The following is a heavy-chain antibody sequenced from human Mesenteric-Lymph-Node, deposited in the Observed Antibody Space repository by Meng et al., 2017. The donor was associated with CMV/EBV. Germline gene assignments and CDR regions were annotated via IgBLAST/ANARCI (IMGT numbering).Heavy chain of an antibody. CDR2: INPNSGGT. J-gene: IGHJ5*02. D-gene: IGHD3-10*01. CDR1: YPFTTSP. Sequence: YPFTTSPLNWGRQAPGQGLEWMGRINPNSGGTNYAQKFQGRVTMTRDTSISTAYMELSRLRSDDTAVYYCARAQLWFGELLYNWFDPWGQGTLVTVSS. V-gene: IGHV1-2*06. CDR3: ARAQLWFGELLYNWFDP.